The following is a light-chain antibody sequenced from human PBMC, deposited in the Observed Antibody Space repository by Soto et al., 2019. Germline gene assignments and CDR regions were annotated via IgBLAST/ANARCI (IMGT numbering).Light chain of an antibody. CDR2: DAS. Sequence: EIVLTQSPANLSLSPGERATLSCRASQSVSNYLAWYQQKPGQAPRLLIYDASNRATGIPTRFSGGGSGTDFTLTISRLEPEDFAVYYCQQYNNWITFGQGTRLEI. CDR3: QQYNNWIT. J-gene: IGKJ5*01. V-gene: IGKV3-11*01. CDR1: QSVSNY.